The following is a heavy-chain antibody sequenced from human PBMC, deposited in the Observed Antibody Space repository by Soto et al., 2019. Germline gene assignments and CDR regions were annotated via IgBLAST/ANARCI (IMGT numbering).Heavy chain of an antibody. D-gene: IGHD6-13*01. V-gene: IGHV1-69*13. CDR2: IIPIFGTA. Sequence: GASVKGSCKASGYTFTDYAMHWVRQAPGQRLEWMGGIIPIFGTANHAQKFQGRVTITADESTSTAYMELSRLRSEDTAVYYCASKAAAGDPSVDYWGQGTLVTVSS. J-gene: IGHJ4*02. CDR1: GYTFTDYA. CDR3: ASKAAAGDPSVDY.